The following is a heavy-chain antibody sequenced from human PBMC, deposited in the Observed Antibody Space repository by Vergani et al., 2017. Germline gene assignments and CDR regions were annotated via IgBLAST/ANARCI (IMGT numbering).Heavy chain of an antibody. CDR1: GYTFTDHY. D-gene: IGHD4-17*01. CDR2: VDREDGET. V-gene: IGHV1-69-2*01. J-gene: IGHJ6*02. Sequence: EVQLVQSGAEVKKPGATMKISCKVSGYTFTDHYMHWVKQAPGKGLEWMGLVDREDGETIYAEKFTGRVTIAADTSTDTAHLEWSSLRSEDRAVYYCATPQTGTTGGMEVWGQGTTVIVSS. CDR3: ATPQTGTTGGMEV.